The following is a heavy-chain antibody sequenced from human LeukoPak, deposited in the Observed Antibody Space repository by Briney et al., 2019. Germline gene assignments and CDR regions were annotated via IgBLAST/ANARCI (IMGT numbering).Heavy chain of an antibody. V-gene: IGHV3-74*01. CDR2: INTDGSST. Sequence: PGMSLRLSCAASGFTFSSYWMHWVRQAPGKGLVWVSRINTDGSSTTYADSVKGRFTISRDNAKNTLYLQMNSLRVEDTAVYFCARGWYYGMDVWGQGTTVIVSS. J-gene: IGHJ6*02. D-gene: IGHD2-15*01. CDR3: ARGWYYGMDV. CDR1: GFTFSSYW.